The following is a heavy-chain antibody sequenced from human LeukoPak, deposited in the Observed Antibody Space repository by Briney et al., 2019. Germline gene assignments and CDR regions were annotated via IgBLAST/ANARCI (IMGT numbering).Heavy chain of an antibody. CDR3: ARAGGYGFFDY. V-gene: IGHV4-39*07. D-gene: IGHD5-12*01. CDR1: GDSISSRSYY. J-gene: IGHJ4*02. CDR2: IYYSGST. Sequence: PSETLSLTCTVSGDSISSRSYYWGWIRQPPGKGLEWIGSIYYSGSTYYNPSLKSRVTISVDTSKNQFSLKLSSVTAADTAVYYCARAGGYGFFDYWGQGTLVTVSS.